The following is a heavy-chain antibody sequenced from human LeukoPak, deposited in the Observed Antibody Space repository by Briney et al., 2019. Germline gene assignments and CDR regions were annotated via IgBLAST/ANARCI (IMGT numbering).Heavy chain of an antibody. CDR3: ARHMSVTYAAFDV. J-gene: IGHJ3*01. V-gene: IGHV4-59*08. Sequence: SETLSLTCTVSGGSVTGYFWSWIRQPPGKGLEWLGYVFYEGNTRYNPSLESRVTTSVDTTKKQFSLKLSSVTAADTAVYYCARHMSVTYAAFDVWGQGTLVTVSS. D-gene: IGHD2-21*02. CDR1: GGSVTGYF. CDR2: VFYEGNT.